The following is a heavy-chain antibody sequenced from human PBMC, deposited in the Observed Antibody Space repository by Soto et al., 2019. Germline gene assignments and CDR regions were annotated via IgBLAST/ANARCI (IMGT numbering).Heavy chain of an antibody. CDR2: INPNSGGT. J-gene: IGHJ5*02. CDR3: ARDTYGDYGGWFDP. V-gene: IGHV1-2*02. CDR1: GYTFTGYY. D-gene: IGHD4-17*01. Sequence: QVQLMQSGAEVKKPGASVKVSCKASGYTFTGYYMHWVRQAPGQGLGWMGWINPNSGGTNYAQKFQGRVTMTRDTSISTAYMELSRLRSDDTAVYYCARDTYGDYGGWFDPWGQGTLVTVSS.